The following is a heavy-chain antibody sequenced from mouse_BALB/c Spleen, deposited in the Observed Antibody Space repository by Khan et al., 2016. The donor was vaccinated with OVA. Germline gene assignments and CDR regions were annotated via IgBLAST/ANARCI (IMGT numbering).Heavy chain of an antibody. J-gene: IGHJ2*01. CDR1: GFSLTSYG. CDR2: IWAGGST. V-gene: IGHV2-9*02. D-gene: IGHD1-3*01. Sequence: VQLQESGPGLVAPSQSLSITCTVSGFSLTSYGVHWVRQPPGKGLEWLGVIWAGGSTNYNSAFMSRLSLRKDNSKSQVFLKMNSLQPEDTAMYYCARLEDIWGQGTTLTVSS. CDR3: ARLEDI.